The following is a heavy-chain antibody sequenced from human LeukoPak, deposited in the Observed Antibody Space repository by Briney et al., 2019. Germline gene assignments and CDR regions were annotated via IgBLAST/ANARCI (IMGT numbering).Heavy chain of an antibody. CDR3: ARVGPDDPVGAFDI. CDR1: GGSFSGYF. CDR2: INHSGST. J-gene: IGHJ3*02. D-gene: IGHD1-1*01. V-gene: IGHV4-34*01. Sequence: SETLSLTCAVYGGSFSGYFWSWIRQPPGKGLEWIGEINHSGSTNYNPSLKSRVTISVDTSKNQFSLKLSSVTAADTAVYYCARVGPDDPVGAFDIWGQGTMVTVSS.